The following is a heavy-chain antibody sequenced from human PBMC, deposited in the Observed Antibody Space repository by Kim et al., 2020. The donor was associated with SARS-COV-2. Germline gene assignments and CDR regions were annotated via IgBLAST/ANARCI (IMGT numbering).Heavy chain of an antibody. Sequence: SVKVSCKASGGTFSSYAISWVRQAPGQGLEWMGRIIPILGIANYAQKFQGRVTITADKSTSTAYMELSSLRSEDTAVYYCARVGSDHHSSSWYKANWFDPWGQGTLVTVSS. CDR3: ARVGSDHHSSSWYKANWFDP. J-gene: IGHJ5*02. CDR1: GGTFSSYA. CDR2: IIPILGIA. D-gene: IGHD6-13*01. V-gene: IGHV1-69*04.